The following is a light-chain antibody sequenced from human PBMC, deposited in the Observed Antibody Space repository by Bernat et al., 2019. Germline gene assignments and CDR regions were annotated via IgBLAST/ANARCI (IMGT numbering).Light chain of an antibody. CDR1: TSDVGRYNY. CDR2: DVS. Sequence: QSALTQPASVSGSPGQSITISCTGTTSDVGRYNYVSWYQQHPGKVPKLIIYDVSDRPSGVSNRFSGSKSGNTASLTISGLQAEDEADYYCSSYTSTSTPYVFGTGTKVTVL. V-gene: IGLV2-14*03. J-gene: IGLJ1*01. CDR3: SSYTSTSTPYV.